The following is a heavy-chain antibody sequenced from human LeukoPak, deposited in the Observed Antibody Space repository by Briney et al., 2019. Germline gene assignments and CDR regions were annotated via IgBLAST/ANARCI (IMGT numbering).Heavy chain of an antibody. D-gene: IGHD6-19*01. Sequence: PGGSLRLSCAASGFIFSFYCMHWVRQAPGKGPMWVSRICPDGTGISYADSVKARFTTSRDNAKNMLYLQVNSLRAEDTAVYFCAREWAGPSFDYWGQGTLVTVSS. J-gene: IGHJ4*02. V-gene: IGHV3-74*01. CDR1: GFIFSFYC. CDR2: ICPDGTGI. CDR3: AREWAGPSFDY.